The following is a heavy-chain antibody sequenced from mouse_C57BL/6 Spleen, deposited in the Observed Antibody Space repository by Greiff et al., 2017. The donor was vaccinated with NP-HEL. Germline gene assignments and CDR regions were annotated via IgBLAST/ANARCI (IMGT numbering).Heavy chain of an antibody. V-gene: IGHV1-64*01. Sequence: VQLQQSGAELVKPGASVKLSCKASGYTFTSYWMHWVKQRPGQGLEWIGMIHPNSGSTNYNEKFKSKATLTVDKSSSTAYMQLSSLTSEDSAVYYCARYEIYDGYYEFAYWGQGTLVTVSA. CDR1: GYTFTSYW. CDR3: ARYEIYDGYYEFAY. D-gene: IGHD2-3*01. CDR2: IHPNSGST. J-gene: IGHJ3*01.